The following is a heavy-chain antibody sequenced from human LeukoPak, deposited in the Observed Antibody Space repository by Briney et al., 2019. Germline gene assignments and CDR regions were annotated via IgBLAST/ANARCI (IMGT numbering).Heavy chain of an antibody. J-gene: IGHJ1*01. Sequence: GASVKVSCTASGGTFSRYAISWVRQSPGQGLEWMGGIIPIFGTANYAQKFQGRVTITADESTSTAYMELSSLRSEDTAVYYCARDSSEFRNLIPHWGQGTLVTVSP. CDR2: IIPIFGTA. V-gene: IGHV1-69*01. CDR1: GGTFSRYA. D-gene: IGHD1-14*01. CDR3: ARDSSEFRNLIPH.